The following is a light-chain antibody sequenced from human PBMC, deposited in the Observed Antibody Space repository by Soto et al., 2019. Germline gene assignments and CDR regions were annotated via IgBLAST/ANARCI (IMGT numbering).Light chain of an antibody. CDR3: QQYRKSPNA. CDR2: GAS. V-gene: IGKV3-20*01. CDR1: QSITNKY. J-gene: IGKJ2*01. Sequence: EIVLTQSPDTLSLSPEERATFSCRATQSITNKYVAWYQHKSGQAPRLLIYGASTRSTGIPDRFSGSSSGTDFTLSISRLEPEAFAVYYCQQYRKSPNAFGHGTNRAIK.